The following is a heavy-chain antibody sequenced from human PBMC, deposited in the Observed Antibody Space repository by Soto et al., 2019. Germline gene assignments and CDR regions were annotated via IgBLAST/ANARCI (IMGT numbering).Heavy chain of an antibody. Sequence: QVHLVESGGDLVKPGGSLRLSCAASGFTFSDYYMNRIRQAPGKGLDWVSSISSRDNTIYYADSVQGRFTISRDNAKNSLYLQMNSLRAEDTAVYYCARTYGGYPPLYYGMDVWGQGTTVTVSS. J-gene: IGHJ6*02. V-gene: IGHV3-11*01. D-gene: IGHD5-12*01. CDR1: GFTFSDYY. CDR3: ARTYGGYPPLYYGMDV. CDR2: ISSRDNTI.